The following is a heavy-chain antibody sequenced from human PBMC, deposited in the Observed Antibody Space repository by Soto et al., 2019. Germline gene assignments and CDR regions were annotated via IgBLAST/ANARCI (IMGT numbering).Heavy chain of an antibody. CDR2: ISSSSSYI. V-gene: IGHV3-21*01. J-gene: IGHJ4*02. D-gene: IGHD3-3*01. CDR1: GFTFSSYS. CDR3: ASEPENYYDFWSGYYGAAGYFDY. Sequence: GSLRLSCAASGFTFSSYSMNWVRQAPGKGLEWVSSISSSSSYIYYADSVKGRFTISRDNAKNSLYLQMNSLRAEDTAVYYCASEPENYYDFWSGYYGAAGYFDYWGQGTLVTVSS.